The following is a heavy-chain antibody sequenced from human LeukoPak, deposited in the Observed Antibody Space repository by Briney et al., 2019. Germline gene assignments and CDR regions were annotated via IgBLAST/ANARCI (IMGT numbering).Heavy chain of an antibody. J-gene: IGHJ4*02. D-gene: IGHD6-19*01. CDR2: ISWNSGTI. CDR3: AKDNRRHYTSGPNPDSLR. CDR1: GFIFNNYA. V-gene: IGHV3-9*01. Sequence: GGSLRLSCAGSGFIFNNYAMHWVRQPPGKGLEWVSGISWNSGTIDYADSVRGRFTISRDNAKNSLYLQMDSLRVEDTAFYYCAKDNRRHYTSGPNPDSLRWGQGALVTVSS.